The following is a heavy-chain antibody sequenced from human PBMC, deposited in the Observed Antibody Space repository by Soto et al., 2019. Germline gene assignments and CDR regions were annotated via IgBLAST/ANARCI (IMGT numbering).Heavy chain of an antibody. Sequence: QVQLVESGGGVVQPGRSLRLSCAASGFTFSSYGMHWVRQAPGKGLEWVAVISYDGSNKYYADSVKGRFTISRDNSKNTLYLQMNSLRAEDTAVYYCAPLAIRRGGGYWGQGTLVTVSS. D-gene: IGHD3-10*01. CDR2: ISYDGSNK. CDR1: GFTFSSYG. J-gene: IGHJ4*02. V-gene: IGHV3-30*03. CDR3: APLAIRRGGGY.